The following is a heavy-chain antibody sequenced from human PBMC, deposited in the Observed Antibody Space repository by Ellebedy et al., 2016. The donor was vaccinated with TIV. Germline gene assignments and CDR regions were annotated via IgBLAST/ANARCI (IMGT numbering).Heavy chain of an antibody. D-gene: IGHD3-9*01. CDR2: INSDGSTT. CDR1: GFDFSNYH. CDR3: TKYFNDYDLLADDVRDC. V-gene: IGHV3-74*03. Sequence: PGGSLRLSCAASGFDFSNYHMDWVRQLPGKELVWVARINSDGSTTKYADSVKGRLTVSRDNARSTMYLQMNSLRVEDKALYYCTKYFNDYDLLADDVRDCWGQGTPVTVSS. J-gene: IGHJ4*02.